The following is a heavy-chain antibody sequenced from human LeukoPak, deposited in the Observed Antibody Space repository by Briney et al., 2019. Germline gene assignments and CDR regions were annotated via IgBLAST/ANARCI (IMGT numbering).Heavy chain of an antibody. Sequence: ASVKVSCKASGYSFTRYGIRWVRRAPGQGLEWTGWISAYNGNTKYAQKLQGRVTMTTDTSTSTAFMELRSLRSDDTAVYYCASDPKSGYVLVYWGQGTLVSVSS. CDR3: ASDPKSGYVLVY. D-gene: IGHD5-12*01. V-gene: IGHV1-18*01. J-gene: IGHJ4*02. CDR1: GYSFTRYG. CDR2: ISAYNGNT.